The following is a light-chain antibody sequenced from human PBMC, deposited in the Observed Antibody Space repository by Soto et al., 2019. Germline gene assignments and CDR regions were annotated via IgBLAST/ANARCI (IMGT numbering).Light chain of an antibody. CDR1: QSVSSN. CDR2: GAS. V-gene: IGKV3-15*01. Sequence: EIVLTQSPGTLSLSPGERATLSCGASQSVSSNYLAWYQQKPGRAPRLLIYGASTRASGVPDRFSGSGSGTEFILTISSLQSEDSAVYYCQQYDVWPALTFGGGTKVDIK. CDR3: QQYDVWPALT. J-gene: IGKJ4*01.